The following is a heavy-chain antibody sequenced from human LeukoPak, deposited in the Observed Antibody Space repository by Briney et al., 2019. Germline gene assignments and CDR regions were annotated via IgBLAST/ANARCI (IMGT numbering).Heavy chain of an antibody. CDR2: INTTTGNP. Sequence: ASVKVSCKTSGYTFSNYAMNWVRQAPGQGLEWMGWINTTTGNPTYGQGFTGRFVFSLDTSVNTAYLQISSLQAEDTAVYYCARVAGNEYFQRWGQGTLVSVSS. D-gene: IGHD6-19*01. V-gene: IGHV7-4-1*02. CDR1: GYTFSNYA. J-gene: IGHJ1*01. CDR3: ARVAGNEYFQR.